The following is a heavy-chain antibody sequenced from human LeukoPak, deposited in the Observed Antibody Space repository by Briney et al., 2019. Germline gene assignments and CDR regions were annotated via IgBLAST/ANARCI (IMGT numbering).Heavy chain of an antibody. D-gene: IGHD3-3*01. V-gene: IGHV3-7*01. J-gene: IGHJ3*02. CDR1: GFSIRGYW. CDR3: ARTYDFGRGPPGDAFDN. CDR2: INQDGSKK. Sequence: GGSLRLSCAAAGFSIRGYWMDWVRQAPGRGLEWMAKINQDGSKKSYVDSVKGRFTISRDNAKNSLYLEMNSLRVDDTGVYYCARTYDFGRGPPGDAFDNWGPGTWVIVSS.